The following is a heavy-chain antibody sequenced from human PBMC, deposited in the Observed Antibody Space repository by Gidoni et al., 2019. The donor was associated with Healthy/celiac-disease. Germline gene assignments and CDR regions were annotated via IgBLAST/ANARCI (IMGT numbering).Heavy chain of an antibody. CDR2: ISYDGSNK. CDR3: AGDSFDY. V-gene: IGHV3-30*03. CDR1: GFTFSSYG. J-gene: IGHJ4*02. Sequence: QVQLVASGGGVVQPGMSMRLSCAASGFTFSSYGMHWVRQAPGNGLGWVAVISYDGSNKYYADSVKGRFTISRENSKNTLYLQMNSLRAEDTAVYYCAGDSFDYWGQGTLVTVSS.